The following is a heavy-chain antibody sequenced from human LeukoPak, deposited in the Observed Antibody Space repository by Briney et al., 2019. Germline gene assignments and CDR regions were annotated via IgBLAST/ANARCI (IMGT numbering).Heavy chain of an antibody. V-gene: IGHV3-7*01. CDR2: IKQDGSEK. CDR3: ARDRDGYSSGWYGPRLDY. Sequence: GGSLRLSCAASGFTFSSYWMSWVRQAPGKGLEWVVNIKQDGSEKYYVDSVKGRFTISRDNAKNSLYLQMNSLRAEDTAVYYCARDRDGYSSGWYGPRLDYWGQGTLVTVSS. CDR1: GFTFSSYW. J-gene: IGHJ4*02. D-gene: IGHD6-19*01.